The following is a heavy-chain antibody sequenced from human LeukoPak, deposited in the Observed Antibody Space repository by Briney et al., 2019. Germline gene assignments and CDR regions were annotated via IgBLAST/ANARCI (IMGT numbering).Heavy chain of an antibody. J-gene: IGHJ4*02. Sequence: GGSLRLSCAASGFTFSNYEMNWVRQAPGKGLKWVSFISDSGGTIYYADAVKGRFTISRDNAKNSLYLQMNSLRAEDTAVYYCARDSGRVNYWGQGTLVTVSS. V-gene: IGHV3-48*03. D-gene: IGHD6-19*01. CDR3: ARDSGRVNY. CDR2: ISDSGGTI. CDR1: GFTFSNYE.